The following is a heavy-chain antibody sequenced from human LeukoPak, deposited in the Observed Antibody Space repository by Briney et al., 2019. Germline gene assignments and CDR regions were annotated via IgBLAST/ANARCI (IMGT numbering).Heavy chain of an antibody. J-gene: IGHJ4*02. CDR1: GGSISSGSYY. CDR3: AREPGYGDYPFDY. D-gene: IGHD4-17*01. Sequence: SETLSLTCTVSGGSISSGSYYWSWIRQPAGKGLEWIGRTYTSGSTNYNPSLKSRVTISVDTSKNQFSLKLSSVTAADTAVYYCAREPGYGDYPFDYWGQGTLVTVSS. CDR2: TYTSGST. V-gene: IGHV4-61*02.